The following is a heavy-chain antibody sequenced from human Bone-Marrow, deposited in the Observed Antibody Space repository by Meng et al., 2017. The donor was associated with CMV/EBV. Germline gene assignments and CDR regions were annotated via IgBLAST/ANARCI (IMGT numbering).Heavy chain of an antibody. J-gene: IGHJ4*02. CDR2: INPNSGGT. CDR3: ARQFSWYNWLVDY. D-gene: IGHD1-1*01. CDR1: GYTFTGYY. V-gene: IGHV1-2*02. Sequence: ASVKVSCKASGYTFTGYYMHWVRQAPGQGLEWMGWINPNSGGTNYAQKFQGRVTMTRDTSISTAYMELSRLRSDDTAVYYCARQFSWYNWLVDYWGQGTLVTVSS.